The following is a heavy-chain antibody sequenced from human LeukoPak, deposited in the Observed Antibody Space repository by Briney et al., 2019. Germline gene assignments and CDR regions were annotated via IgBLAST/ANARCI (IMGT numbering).Heavy chain of an antibody. D-gene: IGHD3-16*02. J-gene: IGHJ6*03. V-gene: IGHV3-21*01. Sequence: GGSLRLSCAASGFTFSSYSVNWVRQAPGKGLEWVSSISSSSSYIYYADSVKGRFTISRDNAKNSLYLQMSSLRAEDTAVYYCARNVWGSYRYGSYYYMDVWGKGTTVTASS. CDR1: GFTFSSYS. CDR2: ISSSSSYI. CDR3: ARNVWGSYRYGSYYYMDV.